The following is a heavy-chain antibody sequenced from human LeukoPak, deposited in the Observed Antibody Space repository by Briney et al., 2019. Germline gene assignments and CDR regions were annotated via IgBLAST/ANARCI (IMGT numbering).Heavy chain of an antibody. D-gene: IGHD3-3*02. J-gene: IGHJ5*02. V-gene: IGHV4-34*01. Sequence: NSSETLSLTCAVYGGSFSGYYWSWIRQPPGKGLEWIGEINHSGSTNYNPSLKSRVTISVDTSKNQFSLKLSSVTAADTAVYYCARGRQLFSWGQGTLVTVSS. CDR2: INHSGST. CDR3: ARGRQLFS. CDR1: GGSFSGYY.